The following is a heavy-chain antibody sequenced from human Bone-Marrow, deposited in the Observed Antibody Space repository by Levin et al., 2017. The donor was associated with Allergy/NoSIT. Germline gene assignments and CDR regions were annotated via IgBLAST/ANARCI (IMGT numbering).Heavy chain of an antibody. J-gene: IGHJ6*03. CDR3: ARGKREKNYDFWSGHPYFYYYYMDV. Sequence: SQTLSLTCAVYGGSFSDYYWTWIRQPPGEGLEWMGEINHSGSTTYNPSLKSRVTISVDTSNNRFSLKLGSVTAADTAIYYCARGKREKNYDFWSGHPYFYYYYMDVWGKGTTVTVSS. V-gene: IGHV4-34*01. CDR2: INHSGST. D-gene: IGHD3-3*01. CDR1: GGSFSDYY.